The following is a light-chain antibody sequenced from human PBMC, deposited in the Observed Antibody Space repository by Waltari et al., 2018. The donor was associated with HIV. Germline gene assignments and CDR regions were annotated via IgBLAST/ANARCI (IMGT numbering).Light chain of an antibody. Sequence: QSALTQPASVSGSPGQSITISCTGTSSDVGGYNYVSWYQQHPGKAPKPRIYDVSNRPSGVSNRFLGSKSGNPASLTISGLQAEDEADYYCSSYTSSSTLVFGGGTKLTVL. V-gene: IGLV2-14*01. CDR2: DVS. J-gene: IGLJ3*02. CDR3: SSYTSSSTLV. CDR1: SSDVGGYNY.